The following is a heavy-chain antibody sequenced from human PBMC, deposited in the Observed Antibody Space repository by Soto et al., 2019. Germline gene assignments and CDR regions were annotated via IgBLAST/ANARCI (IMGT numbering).Heavy chain of an antibody. CDR2: ISYEGSNK. CDR3: PVVGAAGGGFQH. Sequence: QVQLVESGGGVVQPGRSLRLSCAASGFTFSSYAMHWVRQAPGKGLEWVAVISYEGSNKYYADSVKGRFTISRDNSKNTLYLQMNSLRAEDTAVYYCPVVGAAGGGFQHWGQGTLVTVSS. J-gene: IGHJ1*01. V-gene: IGHV3-30-3*01. D-gene: IGHD1-26*01. CDR1: GFTFSSYA.